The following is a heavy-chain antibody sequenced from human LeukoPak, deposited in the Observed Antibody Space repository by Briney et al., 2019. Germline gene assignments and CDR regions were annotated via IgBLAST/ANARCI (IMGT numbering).Heavy chain of an antibody. J-gene: IGHJ3*02. CDR3: TRNARDPDM. CDR1: CFISGDHA. Sequence: GGSLRLSCATSCFISGDHALCWGREAPERGLELVGFTWSKAYAGPPEYAASVKGRFSISRDDSKTIVYLQMNSLKAEDTAVYYCTRNARDPDMWSQGTMVTASS. CDR2: TWSKAYAGPP. V-gene: IGHV3-49*04.